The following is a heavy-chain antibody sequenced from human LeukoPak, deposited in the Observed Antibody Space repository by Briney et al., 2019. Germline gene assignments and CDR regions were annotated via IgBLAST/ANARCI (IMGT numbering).Heavy chain of an antibody. J-gene: IGHJ4*02. CDR2: ISWNSGSI. CDR3: ARDREDRGWS. CDR1: GFTFDDYA. V-gene: IGHV3-9*01. D-gene: IGHD2-15*01. Sequence: PGGSLRLSCAASGFTFDDYAMHWVRQAPGKGLEWVSGISWNSGSIGYADSVKGRFTISRDNAKNSLYLQMNSLRAEDTAVYYCARDREDRGWSWGQGILVTVSS.